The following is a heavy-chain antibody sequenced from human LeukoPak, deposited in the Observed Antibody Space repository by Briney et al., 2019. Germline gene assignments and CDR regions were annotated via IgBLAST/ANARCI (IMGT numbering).Heavy chain of an antibody. CDR2: IYYSGSA. J-gene: IGHJ4*02. CDR3: ARIIAAQYFDY. CDR1: GGSISSGGDS. V-gene: IGHV4-30-4*07. Sequence: PSETLSLTCAVSGGSISSGGDSWTWIRQPPGKGLEWIGYIYYSGSAYYNPSLKSRFTILIDTSKNQFSLTLSSVTAADTAVYYCARIIAAQYFDYWGQGTLVTVSS. D-gene: IGHD2-21*01.